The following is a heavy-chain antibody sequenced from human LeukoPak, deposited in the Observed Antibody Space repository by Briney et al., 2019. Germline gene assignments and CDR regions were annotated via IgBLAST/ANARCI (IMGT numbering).Heavy chain of an antibody. CDR3: ARSDYGSDFDY. J-gene: IGHJ4*02. CDR2: IYYSGST. CDR1: GGSISSYY. V-gene: IGHV4-59*08. D-gene: IGHD4-17*01. Sequence: SETLSLTCTVPGGSISSYYWSWIRQPPGKGLEWIGYIYYSGSTNSNPSLKRRVTISVDTSKNQFSLKRSSVTAADTAVYYCARSDYGSDFDYWGQGTLVTVSS.